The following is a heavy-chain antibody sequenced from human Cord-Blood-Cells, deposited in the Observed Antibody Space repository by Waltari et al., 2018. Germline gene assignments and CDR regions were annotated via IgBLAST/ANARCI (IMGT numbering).Heavy chain of an antibody. CDR3: ARRGRYCSSTSCYDGWFDP. Sequence: QLQLQESGPGLVKPSETLSITCTVSGGSISSSSYYWGWIRPPPGKGLEWIGSIYYSGSTYYNPSLKSRVTISVDTSKNQFSLKLSSVTAADTAVYYCARRGRYCSSTSCYDGWFDPWGQGTLVTVSS. V-gene: IGHV4-39*01. CDR2: IYYSGST. J-gene: IGHJ5*02. D-gene: IGHD2-2*01. CDR1: GGSISSSSYY.